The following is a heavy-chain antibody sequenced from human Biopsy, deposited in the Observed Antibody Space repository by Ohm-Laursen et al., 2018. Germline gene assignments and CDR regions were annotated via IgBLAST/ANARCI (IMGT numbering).Heavy chain of an antibody. CDR3: ARLAYSEYRRDPLDV. J-gene: IGHJ3*01. D-gene: IGHD5-18*01. CDR1: GYNFNAYY. CDR2: INPNNGGT. Sequence: ALVKVSCKASGYNFNAYYMQWVRQAPGQGLEWMGWINPNNGGTNYAHKFQGRATMTRDTSISTAYMHLSGLTSDDTAVYYCARLAYSEYRRDPLDVWGQGTMVTVS. V-gene: IGHV1-2*02.